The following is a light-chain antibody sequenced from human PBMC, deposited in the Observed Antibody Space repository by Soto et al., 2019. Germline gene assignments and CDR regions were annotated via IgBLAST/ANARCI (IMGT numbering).Light chain of an antibody. Sequence: QSVLTQPPSASGTPGQRVTISCSGSSSNIGSNYVYWYQQLPGTAPKLLIYSNNQRPSGVPDRFSGSKSGTSASVAISGLRSEDEADYYCAAWDDSLSGWVFGGGTKVTVL. J-gene: IGLJ3*02. CDR3: AAWDDSLSGWV. V-gene: IGLV1-47*02. CDR2: SNN. CDR1: SSNIGSNY.